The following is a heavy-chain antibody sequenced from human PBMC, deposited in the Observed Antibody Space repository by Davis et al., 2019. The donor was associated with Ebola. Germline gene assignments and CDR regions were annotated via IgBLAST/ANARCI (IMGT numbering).Heavy chain of an antibody. CDR1: GFTFSSYA. J-gene: IGHJ4*02. Sequence: GESLKISCSASGFTFSSYAMHWVRQAPGKGLEWVAVISYDGSNKYYADSVKGRFTISRDNSKNTLYLQMNSLRAEDTAVYYCARSQLYDFWSGYYFFDYWGQGTLVTVSS. CDR3: ARSQLYDFWSGYYFFDY. V-gene: IGHV3-30-3*01. CDR2: ISYDGSNK. D-gene: IGHD3-3*01.